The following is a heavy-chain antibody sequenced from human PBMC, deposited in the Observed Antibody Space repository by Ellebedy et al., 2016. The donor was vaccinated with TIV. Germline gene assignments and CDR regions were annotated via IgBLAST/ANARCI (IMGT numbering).Heavy chain of an antibody. Sequence: MPSETLSLTCGVYGGPFSGYYWSWIRQPPGKGLEWIGSIFYSGTTYYNPSLKSRVTISVDTSKNQFSLELSSVTAADTAVYYCARILRGGSNGDYFDYWGQGTQVTASS. D-gene: IGHD3-3*01. CDR2: IFYSGTT. J-gene: IGHJ4*02. CDR1: GGPFSGYY. V-gene: IGHV4-34*12. CDR3: ARILRGGSNGDYFDY.